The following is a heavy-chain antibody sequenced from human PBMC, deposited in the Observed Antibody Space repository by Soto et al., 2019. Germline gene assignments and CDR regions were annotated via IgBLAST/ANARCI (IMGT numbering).Heavy chain of an antibody. CDR3: AKDKVEGGYFQHSAFDI. V-gene: IGHV3-23*01. CDR1: GFAFSSYA. J-gene: IGHJ3*02. D-gene: IGHD1-26*01. CDR2: ISGSGGST. Sequence: GGSLRLSCAASGFAFSSYAMSWVRQAPGKGLEWVSGISGSGGSTYYADSVKGRFTISRDNFKNTLYLQMNSLRAEDTAVYYCAKDKVEGGYFQHSAFDIWGQGTMVTVSS.